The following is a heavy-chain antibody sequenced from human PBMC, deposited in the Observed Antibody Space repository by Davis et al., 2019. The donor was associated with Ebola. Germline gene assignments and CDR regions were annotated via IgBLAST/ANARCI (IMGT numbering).Heavy chain of an antibody. V-gene: IGHV3-30-3*01. D-gene: IGHD4-17*01. CDR2: ISYDGSNK. J-gene: IGHJ4*02. CDR3: ARGGLSVTTQFDY. Sequence: GESLKISCAASGFTFSDYYMSWIRQAPGKGLEWVALISYDGSNKYYADSVKGRFTISRDNAKNSLYLQMNSLRAEDTAVYYCARGGLSVTTQFDYWGQGTLVTVSS. CDR1: GFTFSDYY.